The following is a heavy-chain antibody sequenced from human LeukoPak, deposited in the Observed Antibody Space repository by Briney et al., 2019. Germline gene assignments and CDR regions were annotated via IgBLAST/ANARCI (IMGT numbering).Heavy chain of an antibody. V-gene: IGHV3-53*01. CDR2: IYSGGST. CDR3: ARDTGYSSGFDY. D-gene: IGHD6-19*01. Sequence: GGSLRLSCAASGFTFSSYTMNWVRQAPGKGLGWVSVIYSGGSTYYADSVKGRFTISRDNSKNTLYLQMNSLRAEDTAVYYCARDTGYSSGFDYWGQGTLVTVSS. J-gene: IGHJ4*02. CDR1: GFTFSSYT.